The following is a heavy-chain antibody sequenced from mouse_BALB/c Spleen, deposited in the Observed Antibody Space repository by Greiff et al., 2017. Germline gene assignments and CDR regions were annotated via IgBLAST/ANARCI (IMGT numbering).Heavy chain of an antibody. CDR2: ISSGSSTI. J-gene: IGHJ1*01. Sequence: EVKLVESGGGLVQPGGSRKLSCAASGFTFSSFGMHWDRQAPEKGLEWVAYISSGSSTIYYADTVKGRFTISRDNPKNTLFLQMTSLRSEDTAMYYCARGDFDVWGAGTTVTVSS. CDR3: ARGDFDV. V-gene: IGHV5-17*02. CDR1: GFTFSSFG.